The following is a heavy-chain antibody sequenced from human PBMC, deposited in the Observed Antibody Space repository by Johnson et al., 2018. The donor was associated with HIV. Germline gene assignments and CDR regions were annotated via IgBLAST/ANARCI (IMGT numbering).Heavy chain of an antibody. J-gene: IGHJ3*02. CDR3: ARDLGWLQSGDAFDI. V-gene: IGHV3-48*03. CDR2: ISSRATTI. CDR1: AFTFSSYE. D-gene: IGHD5-24*01. Sequence: VQLVESGGGLVQPGGSLKLSCAASAFTFSSYEMNWVRQAPGKGLEWVSYISSRATTIYYADSVKGRFTISRDNAKNTLYLQMNSLRVEDTAVYYCARDLGWLQSGDAFDIWGKGTMVTVSS.